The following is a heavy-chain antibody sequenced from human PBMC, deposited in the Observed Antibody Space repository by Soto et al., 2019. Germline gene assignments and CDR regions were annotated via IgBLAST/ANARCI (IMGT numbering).Heavy chain of an antibody. CDR1: GFTFSSYG. J-gene: IGHJ4*02. CDR2: IWYDGSDT. CDR3: ARDQGDG. D-gene: IGHD2-21*02. Sequence: QVQLVESGGGVVQPGRSLRLSCAASGFTFSSYGMHWVRQAPGKGLERVAVIWYDGSDTYYADSVKGRFTISRDNAKNTMYLQMNSLRAEDTAVYYCARDQGDGWGQGTLVTVSS. V-gene: IGHV3-33*01.